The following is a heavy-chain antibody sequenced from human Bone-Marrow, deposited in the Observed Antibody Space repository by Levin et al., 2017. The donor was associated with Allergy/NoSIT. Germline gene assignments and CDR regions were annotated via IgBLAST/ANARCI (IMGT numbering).Heavy chain of an antibody. CDR3: AKSSQGVNWGIDY. J-gene: IGHJ4*02. D-gene: IGHD7-27*01. CDR1: GFTFSSYA. V-gene: IGHV3-23*01. CDR2: ISGSGGST. Sequence: QAGGSLRLSCAASGFTFSSYAMSWVRQAPGKGLEWVSAISGSGGSTYYADSVKGRFTISRDNSKNTLYLQMNSLRAEDTAVYYCAKSSQGVNWGIDYWGQGTLVTVSS.